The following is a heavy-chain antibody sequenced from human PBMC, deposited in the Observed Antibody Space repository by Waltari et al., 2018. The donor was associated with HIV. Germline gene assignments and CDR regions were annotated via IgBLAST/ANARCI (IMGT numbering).Heavy chain of an antibody. CDR3: ARQRYCSGGSCDTGDFDY. D-gene: IGHD2-15*01. Sequence: EVQLVQSGAEVKKPGESLKISCKGSGYSFTSYWFGWVRQMPGKGLEWMGIIYPGDSDTRYSPSFQGQVTISADKAISTAYLQWSSLKASDTAMYYCARQRYCSGGSCDTGDFDYWGQGTLVTVSS. CDR2: IYPGDSDT. V-gene: IGHV5-51*01. J-gene: IGHJ4*02. CDR1: GYSFTSYW.